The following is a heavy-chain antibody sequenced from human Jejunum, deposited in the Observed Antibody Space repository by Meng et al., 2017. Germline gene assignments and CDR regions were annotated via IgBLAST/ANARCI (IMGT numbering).Heavy chain of an antibody. CDR2: IHPSGST. V-gene: IGHV4-34*01. CDR3: TRGTDRAKSGDY. D-gene: IGHD1-14*01. CDR1: GGSSSGFY. Sequence: QVQLTQLAAGLLNPSETLSLTCAVYGGSSSGFYLSWIRQPPGKGLEWIGEIHPSGSTDYNPSLKSRLTISLDTSKNQFSLSLNSATAADTGIYYCTRGTDRAKSGDYWGQGTLVTVSS. J-gene: IGHJ4*02.